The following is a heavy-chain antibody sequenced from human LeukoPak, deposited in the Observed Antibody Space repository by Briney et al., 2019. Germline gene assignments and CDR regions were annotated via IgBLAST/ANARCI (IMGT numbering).Heavy chain of an antibody. Sequence: GGSLRLSCAASGFTVSSNYMSWVRQAPGKGLEWVSSISYTGTYIYYADSVKGRFTISRDNAQNSLYLQMNSLRAEDTAIYYCVRDRGTYRPIDYWGQGTLVTVSS. CDR1: GFTVSSNY. D-gene: IGHD1-26*01. J-gene: IGHJ4*02. CDR3: VRDRGTYRPIDY. V-gene: IGHV3-21*04. CDR2: ISYTGTYI.